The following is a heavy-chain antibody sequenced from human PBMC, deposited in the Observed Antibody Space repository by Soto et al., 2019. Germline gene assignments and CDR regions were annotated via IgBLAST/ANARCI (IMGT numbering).Heavy chain of an antibody. J-gene: IGHJ4*02. Sequence: GASVKVSCTASGGTFSSYTISWVRQAPGQGLEWMGRIIPILGIANYAQKFQGRVTITADKSTSTAYMELSSLRSEDTAVYYCARLGVAGTEGVYFDYWGQGTLVTVSS. CDR2: IIPILGIA. CDR1: GGTFSSYT. V-gene: IGHV1-69*02. D-gene: IGHD6-19*01. CDR3: ARLGVAGTEGVYFDY.